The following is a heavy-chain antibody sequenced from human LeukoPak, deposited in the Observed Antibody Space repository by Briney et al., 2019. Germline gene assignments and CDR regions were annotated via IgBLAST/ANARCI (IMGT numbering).Heavy chain of an antibody. CDR3: ARDIVATSYLDY. Sequence: ASETLSLTCTVSGYSISSGYYWGWIRQPPGKGLEWIGSIYHSGSTYYNPSLKSRVTISVDTSKNQFSLKLSSVTAADTAVYYCARDIVATSYLDYWGQGTLVTVSS. CDR2: IYHSGST. V-gene: IGHV4-38-2*02. J-gene: IGHJ4*02. D-gene: IGHD5-12*01. CDR1: GYSISSGYY.